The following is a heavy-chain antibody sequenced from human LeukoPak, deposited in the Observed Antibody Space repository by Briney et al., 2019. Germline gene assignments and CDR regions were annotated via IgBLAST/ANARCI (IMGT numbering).Heavy chain of an antibody. CDR2: ISGSGGST. CDR3: AKVNIVVVTASHFDY. Sequence: GGSLRLSCAASGFTFSSYAMSWVRQAPGKGLEWVSAISGSGGSTYYADSVKGRFTISRDNSKNTLYLQMNSLRAEDTAVYYCAKVNIVVVTASHFDYWDQGTLVTVSS. CDR1: GFTFSSYA. D-gene: IGHD2-21*02. J-gene: IGHJ4*02. V-gene: IGHV3-23*01.